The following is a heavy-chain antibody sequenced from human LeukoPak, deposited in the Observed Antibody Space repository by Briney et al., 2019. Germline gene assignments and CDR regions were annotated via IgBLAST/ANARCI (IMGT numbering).Heavy chain of an antibody. V-gene: IGHV1-18*01. D-gene: IGHD4-17*01. CDR3: ARDTTVTTGVDY. J-gene: IGHJ4*02. Sequence: ASVKVSCKASGYTFTSYGISWVRQAPGQGLEWMGWISAYNGNTNYAQKLQGRVTMTTDTSTSTAYMELSRLRSDDTAVYYCARDTTVTTGVDYWGQGTLVTVSS. CDR1: GYTFTSYG. CDR2: ISAYNGNT.